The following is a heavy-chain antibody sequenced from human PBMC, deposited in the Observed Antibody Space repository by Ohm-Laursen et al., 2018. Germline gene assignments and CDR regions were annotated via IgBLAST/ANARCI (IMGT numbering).Heavy chain of an antibody. CDR1: GDIFISYA. Sequence: GASVKVSCKASGDIFISYAIHWVRQAPGQGLEYLGGIITIFGIPDYAQSFQGRVTITTDDSRSTAYMELSSLRSEDTAIYYCVRGCLGGSCYTFDYWGQGTLLTVSS. J-gene: IGHJ4*02. D-gene: IGHD2-15*01. V-gene: IGHV1-69*05. CDR2: IITIFGIP. CDR3: VRGCLGGSCYTFDY.